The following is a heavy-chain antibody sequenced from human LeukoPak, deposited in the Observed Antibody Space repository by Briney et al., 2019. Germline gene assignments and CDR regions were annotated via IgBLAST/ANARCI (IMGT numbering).Heavy chain of an antibody. CDR1: GFTFSAYG. J-gene: IGHJ2*01. V-gene: IGHV3-23*01. CDR2: ITGSSTWT. CDR3: GRELFSLGTGYFDL. D-gene: IGHD7-27*01. Sequence: GGSLRLSCEASGFTFSAYGMTWVRQAPGKGLEWVSGITGSSTWTYYADSVKGRFTISRDNSNNTLHLQMNSLRAEDTAIYYCGRELFSLGTGYFDLWGRGTLVTVSS.